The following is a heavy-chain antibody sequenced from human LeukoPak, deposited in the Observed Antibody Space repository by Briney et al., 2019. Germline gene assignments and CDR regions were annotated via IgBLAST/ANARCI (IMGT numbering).Heavy chain of an antibody. Sequence: GGSLRLSCAASGFTFSSYWMSWVRQAPGKGLEWVANIKQDGSEKYYVDSVKGRFTISRDNAKNSLYLQMNSLRAEDTAVYYCARPLSEEWFGDPIDYWGQGTLVTVSS. V-gene: IGHV3-7*01. CDR1: GFTFSSYW. CDR2: IKQDGSEK. CDR3: ARPLSEEWFGDPIDY. D-gene: IGHD3-10*01. J-gene: IGHJ4*02.